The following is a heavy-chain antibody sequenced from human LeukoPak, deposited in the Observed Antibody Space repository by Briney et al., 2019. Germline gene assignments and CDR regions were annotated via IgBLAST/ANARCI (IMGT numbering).Heavy chain of an antibody. CDR1: GFTFSSYS. CDR2: ISSSSTI. CDR3: ARDGPSYYGMDV. Sequence: PGGSLRLSCAASGFTFSSYSMNWVRQAPGKGLEWVSYISSSSTIYYADSVKGRFTISRDNAKNTLYLQMNSLRAEDTAVYYCARDGPSYYGMDVWGQGTTVTVSS. V-gene: IGHV3-48*04. J-gene: IGHJ6*02.